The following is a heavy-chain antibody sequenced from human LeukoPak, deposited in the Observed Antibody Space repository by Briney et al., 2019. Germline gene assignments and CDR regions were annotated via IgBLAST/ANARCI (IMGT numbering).Heavy chain of an antibody. CDR2: INPNSGGT. J-gene: IGHJ4*02. D-gene: IGHD3-22*01. Sequence: ASVTVSCKASGYTFTGYYMHWVRQAPGQGLEWMGWINPNSGGTNYAQKFQGRVTITRDTSISTAYMELSRLRADDTAVYYCARLFQRNELNYYDSSGYSLGYWGQGTLVTVSS. CDR3: ARLFQRNELNYYDSSGYSLGY. CDR1: GYTFTGYY. V-gene: IGHV1-2*02.